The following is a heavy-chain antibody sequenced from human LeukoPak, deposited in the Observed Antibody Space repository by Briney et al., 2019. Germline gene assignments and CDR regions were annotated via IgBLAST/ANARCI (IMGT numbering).Heavy chain of an antibody. D-gene: IGHD6-13*01. CDR1: GGSISSSRYY. J-gene: IGHJ6*02. CDR3: ARMNSGYSSFYGMDV. CDR2: IYYSGST. Sequence: SETLSLTCTVSGGSISSSRYYWGWIRQPPGKGLEWIGSIYYSGSTYYNPSLKSRVTLSVDTSKNLFSLELSSVTAADTAVYYCARMNSGYSSFYGMDVWGQGTTVTVSS. V-gene: IGHV4-39*07.